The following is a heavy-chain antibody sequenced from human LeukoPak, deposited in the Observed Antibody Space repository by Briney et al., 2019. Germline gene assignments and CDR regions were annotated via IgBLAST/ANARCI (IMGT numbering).Heavy chain of an antibody. CDR3: ARVGTYYDSSGYYGYFDY. CDR2: IYTSGST. Sequence: SETLSLTCTVSGGSISSYYWSWIRQPAGKGLEWIGRIYTSGSTNYNPSLKSRVTISVDKSKNQSSLKLSSVTAADTAVYYCARVGTYYDSSGYYGYFDYWGQGTLVTVSS. V-gene: IGHV4-4*07. D-gene: IGHD3-22*01. CDR1: GGSISSYY. J-gene: IGHJ4*02.